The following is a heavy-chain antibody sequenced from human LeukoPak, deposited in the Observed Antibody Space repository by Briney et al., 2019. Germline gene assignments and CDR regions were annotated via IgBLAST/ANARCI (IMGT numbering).Heavy chain of an antibody. V-gene: IGHV4-34*01. CDR3: ARDGFSYYGSARGWFDP. CDR2: INHSGST. CDR1: GGSFSGYY. D-gene: IGHD3-10*01. J-gene: IGHJ5*02. Sequence: SETLSLTCAVYGGSFSGYYWSWIRQPPGKGLEWIGEINHSGSTNYNPSLKSRVTISVDTSKNQFSLKLSSVTAADTAVYYCARDGFSYYGSARGWFDPWGQGTLVTVSS.